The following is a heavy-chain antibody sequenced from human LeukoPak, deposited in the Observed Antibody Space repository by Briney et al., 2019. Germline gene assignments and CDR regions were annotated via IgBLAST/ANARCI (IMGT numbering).Heavy chain of an antibody. CDR3: ARSGGGTQWTDYGGNSAYYYFDY. CDR2: TIRVSGTT. D-gene: IGHD4-23*01. Sequence: GASVKVSCKVSGGTFNNFALSWVRQAPGQGLEWVGGTIRVSGTTKYAQNLQGRVKVTADGSTSTAYMEMSSLRSEDTAVYYCARSGGGTQWTDYGGNSAYYYFDYWGQGTLVTVSS. V-gene: IGHV1-69*13. CDR1: GGTFNNFA. J-gene: IGHJ4*02.